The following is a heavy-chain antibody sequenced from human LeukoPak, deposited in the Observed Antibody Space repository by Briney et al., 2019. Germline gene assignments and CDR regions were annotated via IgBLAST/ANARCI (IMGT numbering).Heavy chain of an antibody. Sequence: ASVKVSCKASGGTFSSYAISWVRQAPGQGLEWMGGIIPIFGTANYAQKFQGRVTITADKSTSTAYMELSSLRSEDTAVYYCATLTYDILTGYYKGYFDYWGREPWSPSPQ. J-gene: IGHJ4*02. CDR2: IIPIFGTA. CDR3: ATLTYDILTGYYKGYFDY. V-gene: IGHV1-69*06. CDR1: GGTFSSYA. D-gene: IGHD3-9*01.